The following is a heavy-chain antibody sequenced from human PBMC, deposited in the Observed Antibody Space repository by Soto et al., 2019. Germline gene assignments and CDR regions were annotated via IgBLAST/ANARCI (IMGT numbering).Heavy chain of an antibody. Sequence: GGSLRLSCAASGFTVSSNYMSWVRQAPGKGLEWVSVIYSGGSTYYADSVKGRFTISRDNSKNTLYLQMNSLRAEDTAVYYCARDRGYDSTPRKAFDIWGQGTMVTVSS. D-gene: IGHD3-22*01. CDR2: IYSGGST. J-gene: IGHJ3*02. V-gene: IGHV3-66*01. CDR1: GFTVSSNY. CDR3: ARDRGYDSTPRKAFDI.